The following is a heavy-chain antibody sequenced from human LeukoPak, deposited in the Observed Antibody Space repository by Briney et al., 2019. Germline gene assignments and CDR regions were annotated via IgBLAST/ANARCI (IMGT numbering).Heavy chain of an antibody. J-gene: IGHJ6*02. Sequence: PGGSLRLSCAASGFTFGTYTMGWVRQAPGKGLEWVSSISITDAYTYYADSVKGRFTISRDNAKNSLYLQMNSLRAEDTAVYYCANSLIAAARYYYYGMDVWGQGTTVTVSS. CDR1: GFTFGTYT. CDR3: ANSLIAAARYYYYGMDV. CDR2: ISITDAYT. D-gene: IGHD6-13*01. V-gene: IGHV3-21*01.